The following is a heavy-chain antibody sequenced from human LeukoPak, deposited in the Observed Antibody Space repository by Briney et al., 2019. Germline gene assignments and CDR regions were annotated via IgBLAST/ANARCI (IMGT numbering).Heavy chain of an antibody. CDR3: ARVLVAGTGKYYFDY. Sequence: GGSLRLSCAPSGFILSRYSMNWVRQAPGKGLEWVSSISSSSSYIYYADSVKGRFTISRDNAKNPLYLQMNSLRAEDTAVYYCARVLVAGTGKYYFDYWGQGTLVTVSS. CDR2: ISSSSSYI. CDR1: GFILSRYS. V-gene: IGHV3-21*01. J-gene: IGHJ4*02. D-gene: IGHD6-19*01.